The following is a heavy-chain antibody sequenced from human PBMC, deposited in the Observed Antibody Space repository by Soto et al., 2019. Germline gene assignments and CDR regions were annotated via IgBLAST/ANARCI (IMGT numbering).Heavy chain of an antibody. D-gene: IGHD6-13*01. CDR2: IKQDGSEK. CDR1: GFTFSSYW. V-gene: IGHV3-7*01. Sequence: VQLVESGGGLVQPGGSLRLSCAASGFTFSSYWMSWVRQAPGKGLEWVANIKQDGSEKYYVDSVKGRFTISRDNAKNSLYLQMNSLRAEDTAVYYCARDSGSSQYNWFDPWGQGTLVTVSS. CDR3: ARDSGSSQYNWFDP. J-gene: IGHJ5*02.